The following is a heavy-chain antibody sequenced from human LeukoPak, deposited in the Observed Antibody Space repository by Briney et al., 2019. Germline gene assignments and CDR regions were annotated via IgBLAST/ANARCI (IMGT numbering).Heavy chain of an antibody. D-gene: IGHD6-13*01. V-gene: IGHV3-7*01. Sequence: AGGSLRLSCAVSGFTFSSYWMSWVRQAPGKGLEWVANIKQDGSEKYYVDSVKGRFTISRDNAKNSLYLQMNSLRAEDTAMYYCARDSAGNDYWGQGTLVTVSS. CDR2: IKQDGSEK. CDR3: ARDSAGNDY. J-gene: IGHJ4*02. CDR1: GFTFSSYW.